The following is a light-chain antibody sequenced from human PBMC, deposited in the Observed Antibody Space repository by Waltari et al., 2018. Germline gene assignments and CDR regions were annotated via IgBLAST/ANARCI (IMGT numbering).Light chain of an antibody. CDR2: KTS. CDR1: QHLSRW. J-gene: IGKJ1*01. Sequence: DIQMTQSPSTLSASIGDRVTITCRASQHLSRWLAWYQQKPGKAPNLLIYKTSSLQGGVPSRFNGSGSGTEFTLTITSLQPEDFATYYCQQYNTYSLWAFGQGTKVE. CDR3: QQYNTYSLWA. V-gene: IGKV1-5*03.